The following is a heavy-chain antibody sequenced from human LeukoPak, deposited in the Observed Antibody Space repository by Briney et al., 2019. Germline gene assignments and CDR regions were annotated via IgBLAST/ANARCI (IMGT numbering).Heavy chain of an antibody. CDR3: AKDKSSGWSYYYYYMDV. J-gene: IGHJ6*03. CDR2: ISWNSGSI. CDR1: GFTFDDYA. D-gene: IGHD6-19*01. Sequence: GGSLRLSCAASGFTFDDYAMHWVRQAPGKGLEWVSGISWNSGSIGYADSVKGRFTISRDNAKNSLHLQMNSLRAEDTALHYCAKDKSSGWSYYYYYMDVWGKGTTVTISS. V-gene: IGHV3-9*01.